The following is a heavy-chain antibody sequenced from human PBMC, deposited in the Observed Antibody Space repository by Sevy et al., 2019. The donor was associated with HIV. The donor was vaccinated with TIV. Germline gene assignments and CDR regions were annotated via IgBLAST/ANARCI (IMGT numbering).Heavy chain of an antibody. Sequence: GGSLRLSCVASGFTFSSYAMHWVRQAPGKGLEWVAVISYDGSNKYYADSVKGRFTISRDNSKNTLYLQMNSLRAEDTAVYYCARGGTKLVRGDKFPGHAFDIWGQGTMVTVSS. CDR3: ARGGTKLVRGDKFPGHAFDI. V-gene: IGHV3-30-3*01. J-gene: IGHJ3*02. CDR1: GFTFSSYA. CDR2: ISYDGSNK. D-gene: IGHD3-10*01.